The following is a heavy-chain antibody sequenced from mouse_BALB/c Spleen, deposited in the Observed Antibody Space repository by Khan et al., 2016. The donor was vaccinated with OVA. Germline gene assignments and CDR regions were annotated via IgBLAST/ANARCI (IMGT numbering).Heavy chain of an antibody. J-gene: IGHJ4*01. V-gene: IGHV1-4*01. CDR1: GYSFTSHT. CDR2: INPRSGYT. CDR3: ARRTTGYALDY. D-gene: IGHD2-14*01. Sequence: QVQLKESGAELARPGASVKMSCKASGYSFTSHTMHWVKQRSGQGLEWIGYINPRSGYTNYNQKFNDKATLTADKSSSTAYMQLSSLTSEDSAVYYCARRTTGYALDYWGQGTSVTVSS.